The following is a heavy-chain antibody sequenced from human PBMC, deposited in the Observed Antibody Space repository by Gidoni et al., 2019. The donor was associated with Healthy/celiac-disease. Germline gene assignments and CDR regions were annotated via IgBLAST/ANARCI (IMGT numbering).Heavy chain of an antibody. Sequence: GQGLEWMGWMNPNSGNTGYAQKFQGRVTMTRNTSISTAYMELSSLRSEDTAVYYCARGRSSSWSDYWGQGTLVTVSS. CDR2: MNPNSGNT. D-gene: IGHD6-13*01. CDR3: ARGRSSSWSDY. J-gene: IGHJ4*02. V-gene: IGHV1-8*01.